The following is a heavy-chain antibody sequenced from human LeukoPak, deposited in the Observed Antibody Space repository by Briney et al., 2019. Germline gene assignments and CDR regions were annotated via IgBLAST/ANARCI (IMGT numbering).Heavy chain of an antibody. J-gene: IGHJ3*02. CDR3: ARDWLRVAAAGDDAFDI. D-gene: IGHD6-13*01. CDR2: ISSSGSTI. V-gene: IGHV3-11*01. Sequence: GGSLRLSCAASGFTFSDYYMSWIRQAPGKGLEWVSYISSSGSTIYYADSVKGRFTISRDNAKNSLYLQMNSLRAEDTAVYYCARDWLRVAAAGDDAFDIWGQGTMVTVSS. CDR1: GFTFSDYY.